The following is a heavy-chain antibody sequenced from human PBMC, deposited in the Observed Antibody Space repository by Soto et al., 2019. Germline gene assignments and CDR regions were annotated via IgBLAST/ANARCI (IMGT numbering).Heavy chain of an antibody. D-gene: IGHD6-13*01. CDR2: IYHSGST. CDR1: GGSISSSNW. CDR3: ARPQGIAAAGARVGFDP. Sequence: QVQLQESGPGLVKPSGTLSLTCAVSGGSISSSNWWSWVRQPPGKGLEWIGEIYHSGSTNYNPSLKSRVTISVDKSKNQFSLKLSSVTAADTAVYYCARPQGIAAAGARVGFDPWGQGTLVTVSS. J-gene: IGHJ5*02. V-gene: IGHV4-4*02.